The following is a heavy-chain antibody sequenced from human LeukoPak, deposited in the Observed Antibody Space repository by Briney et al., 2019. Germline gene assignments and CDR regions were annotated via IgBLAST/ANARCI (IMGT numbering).Heavy chain of an antibody. Sequence: GGSLRLSCAASGFPFSSYAMSWVRQAPGNGLEGVSGVSGRGGTTYYADSVKGRFNISRDNSKNTLYLQMNSLRAEDTAIYYCAKDWNWNYYGSTVYWGQGTLVTVSS. CDR2: VSGRGGTT. CDR3: AKDWNWNYYGSTVY. CDR1: GFPFSSYA. J-gene: IGHJ4*02. V-gene: IGHV3-23*01. D-gene: IGHD3-10*01.